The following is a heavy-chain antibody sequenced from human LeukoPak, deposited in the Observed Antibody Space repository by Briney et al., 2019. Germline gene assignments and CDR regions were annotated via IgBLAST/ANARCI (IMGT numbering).Heavy chain of an antibody. J-gene: IGHJ6*02. CDR3: ASGVGTISYYYYGMDV. V-gene: IGHV4-30-2*01. Sequence: SETLSLTCAVSGGSISSCGYSWSWIRQPPGKGLEWIGYIYHSGSTYYNPSLKSRVTISVDRSKNQFSLKLSSVTAADTAVYYCASGVGTISYYYYGMDVWGQGTTVTVSS. CDR2: IYHSGST. D-gene: IGHD2-2*01. CDR1: GGSISSCGYS.